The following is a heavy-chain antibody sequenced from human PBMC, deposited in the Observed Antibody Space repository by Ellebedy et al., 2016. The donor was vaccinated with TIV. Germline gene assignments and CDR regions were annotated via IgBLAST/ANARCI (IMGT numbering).Heavy chain of an antibody. Sequence: ASVKVSCKASGYTFTSYDINWVRQATGQGLEWMGWMNPNSGNTGYAQKFRGRVTMTRNTSISTAYMELSSLRAEDTAVYFCARALTTMKPFDVWGQGTMVTVSS. J-gene: IGHJ3*01. D-gene: IGHD4-11*01. CDR1: GYTFTSYD. CDR3: ARALTTMKPFDV. CDR2: MNPNSGNT. V-gene: IGHV1-8*01.